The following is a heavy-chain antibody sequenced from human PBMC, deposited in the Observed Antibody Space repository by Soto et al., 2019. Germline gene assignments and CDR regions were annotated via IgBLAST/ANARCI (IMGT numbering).Heavy chain of an antibody. J-gene: IGHJ3*02. Sequence: SVKVSCKASGYTFTSYAMHWVRQAPGQRLEWMGWINAGNGNTKYSQKFQGRVTITRDTSASTAYMELSSLRSEDTAVYYCASRPNSGYDNDAFDIWGQGTMVTVSS. CDR2: INAGNGNT. CDR3: ASRPNSGYDNDAFDI. V-gene: IGHV1-3*01. CDR1: GYTFTSYA. D-gene: IGHD5-12*01.